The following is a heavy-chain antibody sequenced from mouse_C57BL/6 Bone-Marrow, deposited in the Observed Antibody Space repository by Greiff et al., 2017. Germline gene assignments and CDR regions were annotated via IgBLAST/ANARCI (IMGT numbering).Heavy chain of an antibody. CDR2: IYPGHSDT. D-gene: IGHD2-5*01. V-gene: IGHV1-5*01. Sequence: EVQLQQSGTVLARPGASVKMSCKTSGYTFTSYWLHWVKQRPGQGLEWIGAIYPGHSDTSYNQKFKGKAKLTAVTSASTAYMELSSLTNEDSAVYYCTRPPCYSNYGYAMDYWGQGTSVTVSS. CDR3: TRPPCYSNYGYAMDY. CDR1: GYTFTSYW. J-gene: IGHJ4*01.